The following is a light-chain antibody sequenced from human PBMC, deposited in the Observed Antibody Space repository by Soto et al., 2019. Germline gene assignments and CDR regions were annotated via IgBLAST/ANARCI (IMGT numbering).Light chain of an antibody. CDR1: QSVSSSY. Sequence: EIVLTQSPGTLSLSPGERATLSCRASQSVSSSYLAWYQQKPGQAPRLLIYGASSRATGTPDRFSGSGSGTDFTLTISRLEPEDFAVYYCQQYGSSPPLFTFGPGPKVDIK. J-gene: IGKJ3*01. CDR3: QQYGSSPPLFT. CDR2: GAS. V-gene: IGKV3-20*01.